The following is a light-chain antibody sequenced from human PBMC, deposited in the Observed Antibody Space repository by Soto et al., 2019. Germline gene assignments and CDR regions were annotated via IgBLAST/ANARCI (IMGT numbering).Light chain of an antibody. CDR2: GAS. Sequence: EIVLTQSPGTLSSSPGERATLSCRASQSVAKNYLAWYQQEPGQAPRLLIYGASNRATGIPDRFSGSGSGTEFTLTIRRLEPEDFAGYSCHQYASSPQTFGQGTKVEIK. J-gene: IGKJ1*01. V-gene: IGKV3-20*01. CDR3: HQYASSPQT. CDR1: QSVAKNY.